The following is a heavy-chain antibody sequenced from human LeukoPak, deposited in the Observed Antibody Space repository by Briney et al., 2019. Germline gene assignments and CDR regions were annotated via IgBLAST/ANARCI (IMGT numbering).Heavy chain of an antibody. V-gene: IGHV3-48*03. CDR2: ISNSGSTI. CDR3: ARSLFWDILAPGAFDI. D-gene: IGHD3-9*01. Sequence: GGSLRLSCAASGFTFSSSAMSWVRQAPGKGLEWVSYISNSGSTIYYADSVKGRFTISRDNAKNSLYLQMNSLRAEDTAVYYCARSLFWDILAPGAFDIWGQGTMVTVPS. CDR1: GFTFSSSA. J-gene: IGHJ3*02.